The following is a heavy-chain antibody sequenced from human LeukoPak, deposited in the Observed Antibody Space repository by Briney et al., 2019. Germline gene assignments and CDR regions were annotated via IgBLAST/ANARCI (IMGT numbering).Heavy chain of an antibody. V-gene: IGHV3-48*03. CDR2: ISASGRSI. Sequence: PGGSLRLSCVGSGFTFSSYEMNWVRQAPGKGLEWVSYISASGRSIYYADSVKGRFTISRDIARNSLYLQMNSLRAEDTAFYYCARDIEPDAFDIWGQGTMVTVSS. CDR3: ARDIEPDAFDI. J-gene: IGHJ3*02. CDR1: GFTFSSYE. D-gene: IGHD1-14*01.